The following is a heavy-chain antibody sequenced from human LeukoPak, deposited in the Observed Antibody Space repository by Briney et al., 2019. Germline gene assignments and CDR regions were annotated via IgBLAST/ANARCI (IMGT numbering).Heavy chain of an antibody. CDR1: GYIFNNYW. CDR3: ARSGGHYYFDY. J-gene: IGHJ4*02. Sequence: GESLKISCKGSGYIFNNYWIGWVRQMPGKGLEWMGIIYPGDSDTRYSPSFQGQVTISADKSISTAYPQWSSLKASDTAMYYCARSGGHYYFDYWGQGTLVTVSS. CDR2: IYPGDSDT. V-gene: IGHV5-51*01.